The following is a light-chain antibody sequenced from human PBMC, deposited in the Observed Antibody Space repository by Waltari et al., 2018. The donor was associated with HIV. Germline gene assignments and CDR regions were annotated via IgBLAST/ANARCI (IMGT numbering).Light chain of an antibody. Sequence: PATLSLSPGERATLSCRASQSVSSYLAWYQQKPGRAPRLLIYDASNRATGIPARFSGSGSGTDFTLTISSLEPEDFAVYYCQQRSNRPPKYTFGQGTKLEIK. CDR1: QSVSSY. J-gene: IGKJ2*01. V-gene: IGKV3-11*01. CDR3: QQRSNRPPKYT. CDR2: DAS.